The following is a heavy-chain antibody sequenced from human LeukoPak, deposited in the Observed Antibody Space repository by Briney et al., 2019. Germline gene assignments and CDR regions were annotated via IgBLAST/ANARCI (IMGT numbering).Heavy chain of an antibody. CDR2: IYSGGST. Sequence: SETLSLTCTVSGGSISSSSYYWDWIRQSPGKGLEWIGNIYSGGSTYYTPSLKSRVTISVDTSKNQFSLKLSSVTAADTAIYFCARVPDGGIFDYWGQGTLVTVSS. V-gene: IGHV4-39*01. D-gene: IGHD4-23*01. J-gene: IGHJ4*02. CDR3: ARVPDGGIFDY. CDR1: GGSISSSSYY.